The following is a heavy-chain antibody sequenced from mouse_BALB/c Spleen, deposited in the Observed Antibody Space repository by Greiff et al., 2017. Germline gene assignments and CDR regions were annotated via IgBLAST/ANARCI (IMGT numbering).Heavy chain of an antibody. CDR1: GFTFSSYA. J-gene: IGHJ1*01. CDR3: AGYGNFWYFDV. V-gene: IGHV5-6-5*01. CDR2: ISSGGST. D-gene: IGHD2-10*02. Sequence: EVQLVESGGGLVKPGGSLKLSCAASGFTFSSYAMSWVRQTPEKRLEWVASISSGGSTYYPDSVKGRFTISRDNARNILYLQMSSLRSEDTAMYYCAGYGNFWYFDVWGAGTTVTVSS.